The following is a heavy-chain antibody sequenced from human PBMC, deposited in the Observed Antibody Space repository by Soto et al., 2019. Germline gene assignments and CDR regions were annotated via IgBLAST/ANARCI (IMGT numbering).Heavy chain of an antibody. Sequence: GESLKISCKGSGYSFTNYWIGWVRQMPGKGLEWMGTIYPGDSDTRYSPSFQGQVTISADKSISTAYLQWSSLKASDTAMYYCARGYCSGGSCYRRDLFDYWGQGTLVTVSS. D-gene: IGHD2-15*01. J-gene: IGHJ4*02. CDR2: IYPGDSDT. CDR3: ARGYCSGGSCYRRDLFDY. V-gene: IGHV5-51*01. CDR1: GYSFTNYW.